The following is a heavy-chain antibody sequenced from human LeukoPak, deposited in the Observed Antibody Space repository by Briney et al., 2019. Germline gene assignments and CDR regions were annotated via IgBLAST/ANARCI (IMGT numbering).Heavy chain of an antibody. CDR2: IYTSGST. CDR3: ARGHRLFAGED. Sequence: SETLSLTCTVSGYSISSGYYWSWIRQPAGKGLEWIGRIYTSGSTNYNPSLKSRVTMSVDTSKNQFSLKLSSVTAADTAVYYCARGHRLFAGEDWGQGTLVTVSS. V-gene: IGHV4-4*07. CDR1: GYSISSGYY. D-gene: IGHD1-14*01. J-gene: IGHJ4*02.